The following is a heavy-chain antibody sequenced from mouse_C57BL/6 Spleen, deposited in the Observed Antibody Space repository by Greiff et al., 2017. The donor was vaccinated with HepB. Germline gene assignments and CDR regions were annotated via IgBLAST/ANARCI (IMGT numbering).Heavy chain of an antibody. CDR3: ARDSNWFAY. J-gene: IGHJ3*01. D-gene: IGHD2-5*01. CDR2: IDPSDSYT. V-gene: IGHV1-50*01. Sequence: QVQLQQPGAELVKPGASVKLSCKASGYTFTSYWMQWVQQRPGQGLEWIGEIDPSDSYTNYNQKFKGKATLTVDTSSSTAYMQLSSLTSEDSAVYYCARDSNWFAYWGQGTLVTVSA. CDR1: GYTFTSYW.